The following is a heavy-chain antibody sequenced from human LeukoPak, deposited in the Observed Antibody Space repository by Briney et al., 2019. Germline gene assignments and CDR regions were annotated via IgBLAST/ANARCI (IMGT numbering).Heavy chain of an antibody. Sequence: PGGSLRLSCAASGFTFSNAWMSWVRQAPGKGLEWVGRIKSKTDGGTTDYAAPVKGRFTISRDDSKNTLYLQMNSLKTVDTAVYYCTTFDYGDLNFDYWGQGTLVTVSS. CDR3: TTFDYGDLNFDY. CDR2: IKSKTDGGTT. D-gene: IGHD4-17*01. V-gene: IGHV3-15*01. J-gene: IGHJ4*02. CDR1: GFTFSNAW.